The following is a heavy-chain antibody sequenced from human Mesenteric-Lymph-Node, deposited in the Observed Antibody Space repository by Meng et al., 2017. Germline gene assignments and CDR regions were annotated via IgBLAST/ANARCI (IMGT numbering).Heavy chain of an antibody. Sequence: GSLRLSCTVSGGSVSSGSYYWSWIRQPPGKGLEWIGYIYYTGGTNYNPSLKSRVTVSVDTSKNQFSLKLTSVTAADTAVYYCARDHFDSSAILKYFDLWGQGTLVTVSS. D-gene: IGHD3-22*01. V-gene: IGHV4-61*01. CDR3: ARDHFDSSAILKYFDL. J-gene: IGHJ4*02. CDR1: GGSVSSGSYY. CDR2: IYYTGGT.